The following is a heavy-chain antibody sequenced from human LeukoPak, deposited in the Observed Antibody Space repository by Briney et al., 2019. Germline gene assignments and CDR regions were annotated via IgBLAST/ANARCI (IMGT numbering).Heavy chain of an antibody. V-gene: IGHV1-8*03. CDR3: ARGLAISYYYDSSGSDAFDI. D-gene: IGHD3-22*01. J-gene: IGHJ3*02. CDR2: MNPNSGNT. CDR1: GYTFTSYD. Sequence: GASVKVSCKASGYTFTSYDINWVRQATGQGLEWMGWMNPNSGNTGYAQKFQGRVTITRNTSISTAYVELSSLRSEDTAVYYCARGLAISYYYDSSGSDAFDIWGQGTMVTVSS.